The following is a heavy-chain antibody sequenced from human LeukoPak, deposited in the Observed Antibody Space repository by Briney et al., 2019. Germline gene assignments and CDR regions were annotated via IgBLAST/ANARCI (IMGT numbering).Heavy chain of an antibody. CDR3: ARDGGYCSSTSCQSYYYYGMDV. D-gene: IGHD2-2*01. CDR1: GFTFSSYA. Sequence: GGPLRLSCAASGFTFSSYAMHWVRQAPGKGLEWVAVISYDGSNKYYADSVKGRFTISRDNSKNTLYLQMSSLRAEDTAVYYCARDGGYCSSTSCQSYYYYGMDVWGQGTTVTVSS. V-gene: IGHV3-30*04. CDR2: ISYDGSNK. J-gene: IGHJ6*02.